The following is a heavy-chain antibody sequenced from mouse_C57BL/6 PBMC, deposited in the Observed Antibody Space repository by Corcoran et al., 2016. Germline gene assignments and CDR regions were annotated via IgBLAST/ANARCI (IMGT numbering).Heavy chain of an antibody. CDR3: ASPAYYSNPWFAY. D-gene: IGHD2-5*01. J-gene: IGHJ3*01. CDR1: GYTFTDYY. CDR2: INPNNGGT. Sequence: EVQLQQSGPELVKPGASVKISCKASGYTFTDYYMNWVKQSHGKSLEWIGDINPNNGGTSYNQKFKGKATLTVDKSSSTAYMELRSLTSEDSAVYYCASPAYYSNPWFAYWGQGTLVTVSA. V-gene: IGHV1-26*01.